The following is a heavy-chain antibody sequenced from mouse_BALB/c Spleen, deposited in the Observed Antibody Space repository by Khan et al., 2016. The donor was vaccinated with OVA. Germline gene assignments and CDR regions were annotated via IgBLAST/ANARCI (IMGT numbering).Heavy chain of an antibody. Sequence: QVQLKESGPELMKPAPSVKISCNATGYTFSSYCIEWVKQRSRHGLLWIGEFLPGSGRNNYNEKFKGKATFTADTSTNTAYMQFSNLTADDSAVYYCAGGNYYGSSAWFDYWGQGTLVTVSA. CDR1: GYTFSSYC. CDR3: AGGNYYGSSAWFDY. D-gene: IGHD1-1*01. CDR2: FLPGSGRN. V-gene: IGHV1-9*01. J-gene: IGHJ3*01.